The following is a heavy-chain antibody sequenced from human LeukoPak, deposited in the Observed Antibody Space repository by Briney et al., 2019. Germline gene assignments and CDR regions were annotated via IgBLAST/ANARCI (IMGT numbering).Heavy chain of an antibody. J-gene: IGHJ4*02. Sequence: SETLSLTCTVSGGSISTAIYYWGWVRHPPGKGLGWIGYIYYSESAHYNMSLNSRVTISVDTSKNHVSLQLRSLTAADTAVYYCGGMIRGAFDYWGQGTLVTVSS. CDR3: GGMIRGAFDY. V-gene: IGHV4-39*01. CDR1: GGSISTAIYY. CDR2: IYYSESA. D-gene: IGHD3-10*01.